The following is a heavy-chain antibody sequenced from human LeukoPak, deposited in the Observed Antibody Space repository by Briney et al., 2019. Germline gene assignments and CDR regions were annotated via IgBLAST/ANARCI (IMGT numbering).Heavy chain of an antibody. J-gene: IGHJ4*02. Sequence: SVKVSCKASGGTFSSYAISWVRQAPGQGLEWMGGIIPIFGTANYAQKFRGRVTITADKSTRTAYMELSSLRSEDTAVYYCARPLRGGYFDYWGQGTLVTVSS. CDR2: IIPIFGTA. V-gene: IGHV1-69*06. CDR3: ARPLRGGYFDY. D-gene: IGHD3-16*01. CDR1: GGTFSSYA.